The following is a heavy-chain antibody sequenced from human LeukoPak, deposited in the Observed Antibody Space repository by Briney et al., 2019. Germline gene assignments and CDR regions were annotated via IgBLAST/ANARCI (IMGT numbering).Heavy chain of an antibody. V-gene: IGHV3-30*04. D-gene: IGHD2/OR15-2a*01. CDR2: ISYDGSNK. CDR3: ARDLTNMEVGYFDY. CDR1: GFTFSSYA. J-gene: IGHJ4*02. Sequence: GGSLRLSCAASGFTFSSYAMHWVRQAPGKGLEWVAVISYDGSNKYYADSVKGRFTISRDNSKNTLYLQMNSLRAEDTAVYYRARDLTNMEVGYFDYWGQGTLVTVSS.